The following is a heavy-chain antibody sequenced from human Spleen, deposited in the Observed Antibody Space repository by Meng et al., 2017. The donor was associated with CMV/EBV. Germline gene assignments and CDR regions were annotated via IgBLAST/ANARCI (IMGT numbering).Heavy chain of an antibody. CDR1: GFTFNIYA. CDR2: VSSDGSSK. D-gene: IGHD6-25*01. CDR3: ARDGQAGAKGFDY. Sequence: GESLKISCESSGFTFNIYAMHWVRQAPGKGLEWVAVVSSDGSSKFYADSVKGRFTISRDNSKNTVYIQMNTLKIDDTAVYFCARDGQAGAKGFDYWGQGTLVTVSS. V-gene: IGHV3-30*04. J-gene: IGHJ4*02.